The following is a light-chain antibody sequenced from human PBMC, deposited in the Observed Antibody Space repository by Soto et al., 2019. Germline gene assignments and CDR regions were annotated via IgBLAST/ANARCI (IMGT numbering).Light chain of an antibody. J-gene: IGLJ2*01. CDR1: TGAVTSGHY. CDR2: DTS. V-gene: IGLV7-46*01. Sequence: QAVVTQEPLLTVSPGGTVTLTCGSSTGAVTSGHYPYWFQQKPGQAPRTLIYDTSNKHSWTPARFSGSLLGGKAALTLSGAQPEDEAEYYCLLSYSGARQGVFGGGTKLTVL. CDR3: LLSYSGARQGV.